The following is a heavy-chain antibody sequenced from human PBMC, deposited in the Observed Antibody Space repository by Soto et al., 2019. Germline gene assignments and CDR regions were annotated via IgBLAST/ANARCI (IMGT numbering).Heavy chain of an antibody. CDR2: ISGSGHST. CDR3: AKEDYSSSSDWFDP. D-gene: IGHD6-6*01. J-gene: IGHJ5*02. Sequence: RLSCEASGFAFRNYGMSWVRQAPRKGLEWVSGISGSGHSTYSADSVRGRFTISRDNSKNTLYLQMNSLRAEDTAVYYCAKEDYSSSSDWFDPWGQGTLVTVSS. CDR1: GFAFRNYG. V-gene: IGHV3-23*01.